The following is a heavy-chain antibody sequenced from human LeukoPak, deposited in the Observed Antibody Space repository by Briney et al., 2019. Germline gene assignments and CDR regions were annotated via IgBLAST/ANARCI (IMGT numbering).Heavy chain of an antibody. CDR2: ISSSSSTI. J-gene: IGHJ4*02. V-gene: IGHV3-48*01. CDR3: ARGQDYFDWFAAFDY. CDR1: GFTFSSYS. Sequence: GGSLRLSCAASGFTFSSYSMNWVRQAPGKGLEWVSYISSSSSTIYYADSVKGRFTISRDNAKNSLYLQMNSLRAEDTAVYYCARGQDYFDWFAAFDYWGQGTLVTVSS. D-gene: IGHD3-9*01.